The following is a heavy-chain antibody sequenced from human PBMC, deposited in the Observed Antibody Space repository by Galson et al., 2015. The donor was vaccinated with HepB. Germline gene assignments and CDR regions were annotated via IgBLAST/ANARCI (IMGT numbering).Heavy chain of an antibody. CDR1: GGTFSSYA. CDR3: ARVDWNYPKRTYYYGMDV. D-gene: IGHD1-7*01. V-gene: IGHV1-69*13. Sequence: SVKVSCKASGGTFSSYAISWVRQAPGQGLEWMGGIIPIFGTANYAQKFQGRVTITADESTSTAYMELSSLRSEDTAVYYCARVDWNYPKRTYYYGMDVWGQGTTVTVSS. J-gene: IGHJ6*02. CDR2: IIPIFGTA.